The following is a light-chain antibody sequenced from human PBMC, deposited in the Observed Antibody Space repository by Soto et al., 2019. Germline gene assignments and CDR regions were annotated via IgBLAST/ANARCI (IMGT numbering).Light chain of an antibody. CDR3: QQSYSPPWT. J-gene: IGKJ1*01. CDR1: QSISNY. V-gene: IGKV1-39*01. Sequence: DIPMTQSPSSLSASVGDRVTITCRASQSISNYLNWYQQKPGKAPKLLIYAASSLQSGVPSRFSGSGSGTDFSLTINSLQPEDSATYHCQQSYSPPWTFGQGTKVEIK. CDR2: AAS.